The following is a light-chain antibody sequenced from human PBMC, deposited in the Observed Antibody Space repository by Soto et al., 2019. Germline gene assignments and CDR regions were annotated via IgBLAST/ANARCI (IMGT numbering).Light chain of an antibody. J-gene: IGLJ2*01. CDR3: SSYAGSNNVL. Sequence: QSALTQPPSASGSPGQSVTISCTGTSSDVGGYNFVSWYQQHPGKAPKLMIYEVNNRPSGVPDRFSGSKSGNTASLTVSGLQAEDEADYYCSSYAGSNNVLFGGWTKVTVL. CDR2: EVN. CDR1: SSDVGGYNF. V-gene: IGLV2-8*01.